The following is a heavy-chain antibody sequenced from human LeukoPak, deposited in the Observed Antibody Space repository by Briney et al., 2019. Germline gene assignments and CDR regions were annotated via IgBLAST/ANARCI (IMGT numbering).Heavy chain of an antibody. Sequence: ASVKVSCKASGYTFTSYGISWVRQAPGQGLEWMGWISAYNGNTNYAQKLQGRVTMTTDTSTSTAYMELRSLRSDDTAVYYCARGSLPAPYSSFTPFDYWGQGTLVTVSS. CDR3: ARGSLPAPYSSFTPFDY. D-gene: IGHD6-6*01. CDR1: GYTFTSYG. CDR2: ISAYNGNT. J-gene: IGHJ4*02. V-gene: IGHV1-18*01.